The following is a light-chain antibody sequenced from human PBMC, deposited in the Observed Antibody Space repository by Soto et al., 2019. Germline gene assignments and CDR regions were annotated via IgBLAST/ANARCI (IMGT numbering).Light chain of an antibody. CDR2: DVT. V-gene: IGLV2-14*01. J-gene: IGLJ1*01. Sequence: QSALTQPASVSGSPGQSIAISCTGTSSDVGAYNFVSWYQQHPGKAPRLILYDVTNRPSGVSSRFSGSKSGNTASLTISGLQAEDEADYYCSSYTTISTYVFGTGTKVTVL. CDR3: SSYTTISTYV. CDR1: SSDVGAYNF.